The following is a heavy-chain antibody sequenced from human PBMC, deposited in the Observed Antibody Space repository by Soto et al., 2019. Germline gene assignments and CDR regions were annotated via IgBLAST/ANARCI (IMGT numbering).Heavy chain of an antibody. D-gene: IGHD3-10*01. CDR2: IIPILGIA. Sequence: QVQLVQSGAEVKKPGSSVKVSCKASGGTFSSYTISWVRQAPGQGLEWMGRIIPILGIANYAQKFQGRVTITADKSTSTAYMELSSLRSEDTAVHYCARDIRGSGKGYWGQGTLVTVSS. CDR1: GGTFSSYT. J-gene: IGHJ4*02. CDR3: ARDIRGSGKGY. V-gene: IGHV1-69*08.